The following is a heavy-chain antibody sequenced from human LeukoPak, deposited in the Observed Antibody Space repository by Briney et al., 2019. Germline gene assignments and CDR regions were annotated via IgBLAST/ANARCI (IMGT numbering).Heavy chain of an antibody. J-gene: IGHJ4*02. CDR1: GFTFSSYA. CDR3: AKVGASSWYRIDY. V-gene: IGHV3-30*01. D-gene: IGHD6-13*01. CDR2: ISYDGSNK. Sequence: GGSLRLSCAASGFTFSSYAMHWVRQAPGKGLEWVAVISYDGSNKYYADSVKGRFTISRDNSKNTLYLQMNSLRAEDTAVYYCAKVGASSWYRIDYWGQGTLVTVPS.